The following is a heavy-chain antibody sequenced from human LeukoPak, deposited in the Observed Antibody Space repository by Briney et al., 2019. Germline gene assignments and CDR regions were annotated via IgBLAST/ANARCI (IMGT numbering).Heavy chain of an antibody. CDR3: ARGYSYGYDDY. J-gene: IGHJ4*02. V-gene: IGHV4-4*07. CDR2: IYTSGST. Sequence: SETLSLTCTVSGGSISSYYWSWIRQPAGKGLEWIGRIYTSGSTNYNPSLKRRVTMSVDTSKNQFSLKLSSGNAADTAVYYCARGYSYGYDDYWGQGTLVTVSS. D-gene: IGHD5-18*01. CDR1: GGSISSYY.